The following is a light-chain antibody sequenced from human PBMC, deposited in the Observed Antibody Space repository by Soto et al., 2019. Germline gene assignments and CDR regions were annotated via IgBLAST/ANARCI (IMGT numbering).Light chain of an antibody. CDR1: SSNFGAGYD. J-gene: IGLJ2*01. CDR3: QSYDSSLSAVV. Sequence: QSVLTQPPSVSGAPGQRVTISCTGSSSNFGAGYDVHWYQQLPGTAPKLLIYGDSNRLSGVPDRFSGSKSGTSASLAITGLQAEDEADYYCQSYDSSLSAVVFGGGTKLTVL. V-gene: IGLV1-40*01. CDR2: GDS.